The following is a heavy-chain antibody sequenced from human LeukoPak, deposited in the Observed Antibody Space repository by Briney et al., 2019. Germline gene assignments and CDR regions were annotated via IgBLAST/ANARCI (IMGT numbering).Heavy chain of an antibody. J-gene: IGHJ6*02. CDR3: ARGRTSIAVASTGIYYYYGMDV. D-gene: IGHD6-19*01. Sequence: SETLSLTCTVSGGSMSGYYWSWIRQPPGKGLEGFGYIYYSGSTNYNPSLKSRVTISVDTSKNQFSLKLSSVTAADTAVYYCARGRTSIAVASTGIYYYYGMDVWGQGTTVTVSS. CDR2: IYYSGST. V-gene: IGHV4-59*01. CDR1: GGSMSGYY.